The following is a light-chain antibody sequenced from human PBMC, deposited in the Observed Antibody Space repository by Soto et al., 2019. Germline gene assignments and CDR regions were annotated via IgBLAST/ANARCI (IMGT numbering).Light chain of an antibody. Sequence: DIQLTQSPSTLSTSVGDRVTISCRASQSISSWLAWYQQIPGKAPKLLIYNTSNLESGVPPRFGGSGSGTEFTLTISSLQPDDFATYYCQYWSDYCWTFGQGTKVEIK. V-gene: IGKV1-5*03. CDR2: NTS. CDR1: QSISSW. CDR3: QYWSDYCWT. J-gene: IGKJ1*01.